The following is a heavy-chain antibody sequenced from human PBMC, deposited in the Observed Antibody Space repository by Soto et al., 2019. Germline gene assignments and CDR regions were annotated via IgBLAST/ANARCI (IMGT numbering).Heavy chain of an antibody. CDR3: TRGRPAAGQYYFDY. Sequence: SETLSLTCTVSGGSISNYFWSWIRQPPGKGLEWIGHIHYSGSTNYNPSLKSRVTISLDTSKNQFSLKVSSVTAADTAVYYCTRGRPAAGQYYFDYWGQGTLVTVSS. V-gene: IGHV4-59*01. CDR1: GGSISNYF. J-gene: IGHJ4*02. D-gene: IGHD6-13*01. CDR2: IHYSGST.